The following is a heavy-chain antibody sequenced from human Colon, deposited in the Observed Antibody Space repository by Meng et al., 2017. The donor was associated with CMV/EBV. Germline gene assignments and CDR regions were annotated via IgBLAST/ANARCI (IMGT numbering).Heavy chain of an antibody. V-gene: IGHV1-2*06. CDR1: GYTFTNYW. CDR3: TREGFDY. J-gene: IGHJ4*02. Sequence: QVQLVQSGAEVKKPGASVKLSCQASGYTFTNYWMHWVRQAPGQGLEWMGRIKPSTGDTNYAQNFQGRVTVTRDTSISTVYMEVNSLTSDDTAVYYCTREGFDYWGQGALVTVSS. CDR2: IKPSTGDT.